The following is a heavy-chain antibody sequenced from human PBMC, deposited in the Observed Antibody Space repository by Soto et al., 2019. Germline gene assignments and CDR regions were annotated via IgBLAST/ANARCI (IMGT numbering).Heavy chain of an antibody. CDR3: ARYEYGNSLYGVDV. CDR2: VDHRGGT. Sequence: QVHLQQRGAGLLKPSETLSLNCVVSGESFSGYYWSWIRQTPGMGLEWIGEVDHRGGTTYNPSLKNRASISIDSSKNLFSLELTSATAADTALYFCARYEYGNSLYGVDVWGQGTRVTVSS. CDR1: GESFSGYY. J-gene: IGHJ6*02. V-gene: IGHV4-34*02. D-gene: IGHD1-7*01.